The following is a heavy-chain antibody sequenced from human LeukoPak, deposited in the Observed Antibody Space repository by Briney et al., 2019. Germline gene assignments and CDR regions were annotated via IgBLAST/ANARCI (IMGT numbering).Heavy chain of an antibody. D-gene: IGHD3-9*01. Sequence: SETLSLTCTVSGGSISSSNYYWGWIRQPPGKGLERIGSMYYSGSTYYNPSLKSRVTISVDTSKDQFSLKLSSVTAADTAIYYCAREEILTGYYSDSTFDYWGQGTLVTVSS. J-gene: IGHJ4*02. CDR1: GGSISSSNYY. CDR2: MYYSGST. CDR3: AREEILTGYYSDSTFDY. V-gene: IGHV4-39*01.